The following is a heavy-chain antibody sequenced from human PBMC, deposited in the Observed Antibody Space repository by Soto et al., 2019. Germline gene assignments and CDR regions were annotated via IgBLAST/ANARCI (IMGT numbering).Heavy chain of an antibody. CDR3: ARDGGDCGYRLIYYYYIGLDV. D-gene: IGHD5-12*01. V-gene: IGHV1-3*05. CDR2: INIGSGNT. CDR1: GYDFSSYA. Sequence: QVQLVQSGAEEKQPGASVRLSCKASGYDFSSYAMHWVRQAPGQRLEWMGWINIGSGNTEYSQNFQDRITITRDTSSSTVYMGLNSLKSEDTAVYYCARDGGDCGYRLIYYYYIGLDVWGQGTMVTVSS. J-gene: IGHJ6*02.